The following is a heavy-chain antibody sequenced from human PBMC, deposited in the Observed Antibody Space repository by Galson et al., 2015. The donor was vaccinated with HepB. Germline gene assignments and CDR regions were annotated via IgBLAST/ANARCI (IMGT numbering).Heavy chain of an antibody. CDR1: GYSFTNYW. J-gene: IGHJ5*02. D-gene: IGHD3-3*01. CDR3: ARRYYTNGGPNWFDP. V-gene: IGHV5-51*01. CDR2: IYPGDSDT. Sequence: QSGAEVKKPGESLKISCKGSGYSFTNYWIAWVRQKPGKGLEWMGIIYPGDSDTRYSPSFQGQVTISAGKSISTVYLQWSSLKASDTAMYYCARRYYTNGGPNWFDPWGQGTLVTVSS.